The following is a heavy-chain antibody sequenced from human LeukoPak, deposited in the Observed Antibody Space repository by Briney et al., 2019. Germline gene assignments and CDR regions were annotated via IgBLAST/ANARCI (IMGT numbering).Heavy chain of an antibody. CDR1: GYTFTSYG. Sequence: ASVKVSCKASGYTFTSYGISWVRQAPGQGLEWMGWISAYNGNTNYPQKLQGRVNMTTDTSTSTAYMELRSLRSDDTAVYYCARDDYYDSSGYYLAYFDYWGQGTLVTVSS. D-gene: IGHD3-22*01. CDR3: ARDDYYDSSGYYLAYFDY. J-gene: IGHJ4*02. CDR2: ISAYNGNT. V-gene: IGHV1-18*01.